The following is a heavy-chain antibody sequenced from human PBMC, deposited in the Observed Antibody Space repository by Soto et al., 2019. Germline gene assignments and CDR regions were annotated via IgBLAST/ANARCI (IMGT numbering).Heavy chain of an antibody. J-gene: IGHJ6*02. Sequence: SVKVSCKASGGTFSSYAISWVRQAPGQGLEWMGGIIPIFGTANYAQKFQGRVTITADESTSTAYMELSSLRSEDTAVYYCASVTIFGVVIINYYGMDVWGQGTTVTVSS. CDR2: IIPIFGTA. V-gene: IGHV1-69*13. D-gene: IGHD3-3*01. CDR3: ASVTIFGVVIINYYGMDV. CDR1: GGTFSSYA.